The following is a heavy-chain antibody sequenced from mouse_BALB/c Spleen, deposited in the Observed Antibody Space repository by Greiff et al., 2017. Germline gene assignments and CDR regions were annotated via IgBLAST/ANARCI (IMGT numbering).Heavy chain of an antibody. CDR1: GFTFSSFG. D-gene: IGHD4-1*01. CDR3: ARSGAGTETWFAY. Sequence: EVQLVESGGGLVQPGGSRKLSCAASGFTFSSFGMHWVRQAPEKGLEWVAYISSGSSTIYYADTVKGRFTISRDNPKNTLFLQMTSLRSEGTAMYYCARSGAGTETWFAYWGQGTLVTVSA. J-gene: IGHJ3*01. V-gene: IGHV5-17*02. CDR2: ISSGSSTI.